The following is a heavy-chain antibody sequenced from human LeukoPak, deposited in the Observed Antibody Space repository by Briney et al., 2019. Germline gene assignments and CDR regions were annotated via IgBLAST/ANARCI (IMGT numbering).Heavy chain of an antibody. D-gene: IGHD3-16*02. CDR1: GFTFSSYE. J-gene: IGHJ6*02. CDR2: ISSSSSTI. CDR3: ARGRRLSDGYYYGMDV. V-gene: IGHV3-48*03. Sequence: GGSLRLSCAASGFTFSSYEMDWVRQAPGKGLEWVSYISSSSSTIYYADSVKGRFTISRDNAKNSLYLQMNSLRAEDTAVYYCARGRRLSDGYYYGMDVWGQGTTVTVSS.